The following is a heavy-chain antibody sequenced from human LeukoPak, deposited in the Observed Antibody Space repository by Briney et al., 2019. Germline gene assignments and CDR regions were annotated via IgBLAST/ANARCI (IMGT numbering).Heavy chain of an antibody. J-gene: IGHJ6*04. D-gene: IGHD3-10*02. CDR1: GFIFDDYT. Sequence: GGSLRLSCAASGFIFDDYTMHWVRQAPGKGLEWVSLISRNGAVTKYADSVRGRFTISRDNAKNSLYLQMNSLRAEDTAVYYCAELGITMIGGVWGKGTTVTISS. CDR3: AELGITMIGGV. V-gene: IGHV3-43*01. CDR2: ISRNGAVT.